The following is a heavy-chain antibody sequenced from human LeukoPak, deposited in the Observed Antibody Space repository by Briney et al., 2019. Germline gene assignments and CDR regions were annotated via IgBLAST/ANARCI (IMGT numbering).Heavy chain of an antibody. CDR1: GFTDPTNY. CDR3: ASHDILTGYYYDAFDI. J-gene: IGHJ3*02. Sequence: GGSLRLPCAASGFTDPTNYMTWVRQAPGKGLEWVSVIYSGGSTYYADSVKGRFTISRDNSKNTLYLQMNSLRAEDTAVYYCASHDILTGYYYDAFDIWGQGTMVTVSS. D-gene: IGHD3-9*01. V-gene: IGHV3-66*04. CDR2: IYSGGST.